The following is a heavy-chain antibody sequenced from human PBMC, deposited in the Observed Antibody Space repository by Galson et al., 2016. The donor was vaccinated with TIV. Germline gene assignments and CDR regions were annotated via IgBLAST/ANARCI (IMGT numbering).Heavy chain of an antibody. CDR3: ARTGANPLYSGGYGDDDGFDF. D-gene: IGHD1-26*01. CDR2: IWYDGTNT. CDR1: GFTLPNYG. J-gene: IGHJ3*01. V-gene: IGHV3-33*01. Sequence: SLRLSCATSGFTLPNYGMTWVRQAPGKGLEWVAVIWYDGTNTHYADSVKGRFTISKDNSENTLNLQMNTLRAEDTAVYYWARTGANPLYSGGYGDDDGFDFWGQGTMVTVSS.